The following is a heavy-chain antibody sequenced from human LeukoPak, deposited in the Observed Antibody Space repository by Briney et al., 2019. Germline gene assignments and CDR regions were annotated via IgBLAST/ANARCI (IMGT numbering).Heavy chain of an antibody. CDR2: INAGNGNT. D-gene: IGHD2-15*01. V-gene: IGHV1-3*01. J-gene: IGHJ4*02. CDR3: ARDDIVVVVAATPSFDY. CDR1: GYTFTSYA. Sequence: GASVKVSCKASGYTFTSYAMHWVRQAPGQRLEWMGWINAGNGNTKYSQKFQGRVTITRDTSASTAYMELSSLRSEDTAVYYCARDDIVVVVAATPSFDYWGQGTLVTVSS.